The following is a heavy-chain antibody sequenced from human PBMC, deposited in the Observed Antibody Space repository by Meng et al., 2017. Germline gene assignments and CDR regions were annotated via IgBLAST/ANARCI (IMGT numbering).Heavy chain of an antibody. CDR2: INPKSGDT. CDR1: GYNFPDYY. V-gene: IGHV1-2*06. CDR3: ARDEDISAAGKLFGDY. D-gene: IGHD6-25*01. J-gene: IGHJ4*02. Sequence: VQLVRSGAGVKKPGAPVKVSCKPSGYNFPDYYIHWVRRAPGQGLEWMGRINPKSGDTHYAQKFQARVTMTGDTSISTAYMELSGLRSDDTAMYYCARDEDISAAGKLFGDYWGQGTLVTVSS.